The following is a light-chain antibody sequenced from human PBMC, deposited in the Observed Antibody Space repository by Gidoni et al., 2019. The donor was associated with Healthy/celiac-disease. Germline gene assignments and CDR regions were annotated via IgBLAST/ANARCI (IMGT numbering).Light chain of an antibody. CDR1: QSISSY. CDR2: AAS. V-gene: IGKV1-39*01. CDR3: QQSYRTSVT. Sequence: IQMTQSPSSLSASVGDRVTIPCRASQSISSYLNWYQQKPGKAPQLLIYAASSLQSGVPARFSGSGSGTDFTLTISSLQPEDFATYYCQQSYRTSVTFGQGTKVEIK. J-gene: IGKJ1*01.